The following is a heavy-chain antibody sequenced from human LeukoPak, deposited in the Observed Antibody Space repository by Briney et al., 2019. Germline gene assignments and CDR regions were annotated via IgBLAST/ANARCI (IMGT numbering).Heavy chain of an antibody. V-gene: IGHV3-21*04. CDR2: ITTSSSYT. J-gene: IGHJ4*02. CDR3: AKGFRGVIIPSPFDY. D-gene: IGHD3-10*01. Sequence: PGGSLRLSCEASGFSFSNYNMDWVRQTPGKGLEWISSITTSSSYTFYADSVKGRFTISRDNSKNTLYLQMNSLRAEDTAVYYCAKGFRGVIIPSPFDYWGQGTLVTVSS. CDR1: GFSFSNYN.